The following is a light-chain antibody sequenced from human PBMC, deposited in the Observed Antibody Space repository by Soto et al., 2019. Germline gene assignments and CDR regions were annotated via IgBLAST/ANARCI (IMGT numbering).Light chain of an antibody. Sequence: EIVLTQSPGTLSLSPGERGTLYCRASQSVSSGYLAWYQQKPGQAPRLLIYDASSRATGIPDRFSGSGSGTDFTLTISRLEPEDFAVYYCQQYGGSPRTFGQGTKVDNK. CDR1: QSVSSGY. CDR2: DAS. J-gene: IGKJ1*01. V-gene: IGKV3-20*01. CDR3: QQYGGSPRT.